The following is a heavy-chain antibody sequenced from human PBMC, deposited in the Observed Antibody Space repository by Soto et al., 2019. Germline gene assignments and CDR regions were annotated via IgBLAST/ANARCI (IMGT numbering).Heavy chain of an antibody. V-gene: IGHV1-69*02. CDR3: ASRYGSGYRPFDY. CDR1: GDTFNFYS. J-gene: IGHJ4*01. Sequence: QVKLVQSGAEVKRPGSSVKVSCKASGDTFNFYSINWVRQAPGVGLEWVGRVNPILSMSNYAQRFQGRVTMTADKSANTADMKLRGLRFEDTAIYYCASRYGSGYRPFDYWGHGALVTVSS. CDR2: VNPILSMS. D-gene: IGHD3-10*01.